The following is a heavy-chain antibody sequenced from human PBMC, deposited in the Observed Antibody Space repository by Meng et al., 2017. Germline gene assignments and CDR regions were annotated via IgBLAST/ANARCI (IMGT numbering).Heavy chain of an antibody. CDR3: ARTTPEDYYGSGSYYSHPAY. Sequence: GESLKISCAASGFTFDDYGMSWVRQAPGKGLEWVSGINWNGGSTGYADSVKGRFTISRDNAKNSLYLQMNSLRAEDTALYYCARTTPEDYYGSGSYYSHPAYWGQGTLVTVSS. CDR2: INWNGGST. D-gene: IGHD3-10*01. V-gene: IGHV3-20*04. J-gene: IGHJ4*02. CDR1: GFTFDDYG.